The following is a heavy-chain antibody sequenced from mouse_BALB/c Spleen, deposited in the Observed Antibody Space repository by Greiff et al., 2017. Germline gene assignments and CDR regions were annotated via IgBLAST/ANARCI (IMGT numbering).Heavy chain of an antibody. CDR3: ARDGTDWYFDV. Sequence: QVQLKESGPGLVAPSQSLSITCTVSGFSLTSYGVHWVRQPPGKGLEWLGVIWAGGSTNYNSALMSRLSISKDNSKSQVFLKMNSLQTDDTARYYCARDGTDWYFDVWGAGTTVTVSS. V-gene: IGHV2-9*02. CDR2: IWAGGST. D-gene: IGHD1-1*02. J-gene: IGHJ1*01. CDR1: GFSLTSYG.